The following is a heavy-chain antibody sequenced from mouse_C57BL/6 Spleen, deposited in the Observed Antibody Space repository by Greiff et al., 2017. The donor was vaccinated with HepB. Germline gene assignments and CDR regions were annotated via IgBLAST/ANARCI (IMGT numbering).Heavy chain of an antibody. CDR2: IRLKSDNYAT. Sequence: EVKLMESGGGLVQPGGSMKLSCVASGFTFSNYWMNWVRQSPEKGLEWVAQIRLKSDNYATHYAESVKGRFTISRDDSKSSVYLQMNNLRAEDTGIYYCTGWSRFAYWGQGTLVTVSA. CDR1: GFTFSNYW. J-gene: IGHJ3*01. D-gene: IGHD1-1*02. V-gene: IGHV6-3*01. CDR3: TGWSRFAY.